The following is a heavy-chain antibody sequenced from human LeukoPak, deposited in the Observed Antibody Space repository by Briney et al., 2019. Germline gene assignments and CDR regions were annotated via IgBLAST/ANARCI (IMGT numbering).Heavy chain of an antibody. CDR2: ISGSGGST. D-gene: IGHD5-18*01. J-gene: IGHJ4*02. V-gene: IGHV3-23*01. CDR1: GFTFSSYG. CDR3: AKDRGRYSYGSDYFDY. Sequence: GGSLRLSCAASGFTFSSYGMHWVRQAPGKGLEWVSAISGSGGSTYYADSVKGRFTISRDNSKNTLYLQMNSLRAEDTAVYYCAKDRGRYSYGSDYFDYWGQGTLVTVSS.